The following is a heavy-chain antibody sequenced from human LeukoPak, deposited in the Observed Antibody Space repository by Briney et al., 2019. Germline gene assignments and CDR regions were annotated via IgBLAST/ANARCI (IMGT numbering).Heavy chain of an antibody. J-gene: IGHJ4*02. Sequence: SETLSLTCTVSGYSISSGYYWGWIRQPPGKGLEWIGSIYHSGSTYYNPSLKSRVTISVDTSKNQFSLKLSSVTAADTAVYYCARALDGSGSYYPLDYRGQGTLVTVSS. CDR1: GYSISSGYY. D-gene: IGHD3-10*01. CDR2: IYHSGST. CDR3: ARALDGSGSYYPLDY. V-gene: IGHV4-38-2*02.